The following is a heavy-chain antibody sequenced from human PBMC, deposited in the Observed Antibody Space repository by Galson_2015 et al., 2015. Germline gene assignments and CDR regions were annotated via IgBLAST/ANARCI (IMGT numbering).Heavy chain of an antibody. J-gene: IGHJ6*02. CDR2: IIPIFGTA. D-gene: IGHD2-2*01. CDR1: GGTFSSYA. Sequence: SVKVSCKASGGTFSSYAISWVRQAPGQGLEWMGGIIPIFGTANYAQKFQGRVTITADESTSTAYMELSSLRSEDTAVYYCARVTYCSSTSCYEEDGMDVWGQGTTVTVSS. V-gene: IGHV1-69*13. CDR3: ARVTYCSSTSCYEEDGMDV.